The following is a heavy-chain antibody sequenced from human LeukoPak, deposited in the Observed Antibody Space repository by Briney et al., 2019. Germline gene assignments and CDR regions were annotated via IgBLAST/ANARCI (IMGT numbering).Heavy chain of an antibody. J-gene: IGHJ2*01. CDR2: IYTSGST. CDR1: GGSISSGSYY. CDR3: ARDVVVVPAGDWYFDL. Sequence: SETPSLTCTVSGGSISSGSYYWSWIRQPAGKGLEWIGRIYTSGSTNYNPSLKSRVTISVDTSKNQFSLKLSSVTAADTAVYYCARDVVVVPAGDWYFDLWGRGTLVTVSS. D-gene: IGHD2-2*01. V-gene: IGHV4-61*02.